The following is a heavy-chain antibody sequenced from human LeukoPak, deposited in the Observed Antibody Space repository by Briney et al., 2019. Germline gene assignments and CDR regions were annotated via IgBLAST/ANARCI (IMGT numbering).Heavy chain of an antibody. CDR1: GFTFTSYA. CDR3: AKGDLGFGRFYFDY. V-gene: IGHV3-23*01. CDR2: ISGSGGTT. J-gene: IGHJ4*01. Sequence: GGSLRLSCAASGFTFTSYAMNWVRQAPGKGLEWVSSISGSGGTTYNADAVKGRFTISRDNSKNTLYLQMNNLRAEDTAVYYCAKGDLGFGRFYFDYWGHGNLVTVSP. D-gene: IGHD3-16*01.